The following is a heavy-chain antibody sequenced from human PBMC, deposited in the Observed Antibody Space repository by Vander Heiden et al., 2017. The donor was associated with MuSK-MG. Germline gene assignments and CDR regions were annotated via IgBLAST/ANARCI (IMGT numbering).Heavy chain of an antibody. V-gene: IGHV1-69*04. D-gene: IGHD3-22*01. CDR2: IIPSLGIA. Sequence: QVQLVQSGAEVKKPGSSVKVSCKASGGTFSSYAISWVRQAPGQGLEWMGRIIPSLGIANYAQKFQGRVTITADKSTSTAYMELSSLRSEDTAVYYCASELSDSSGYGVYWGQGTLVTVSS. CDR3: ASELSDSSGYGVY. CDR1: GGTFSSYA. J-gene: IGHJ4*02.